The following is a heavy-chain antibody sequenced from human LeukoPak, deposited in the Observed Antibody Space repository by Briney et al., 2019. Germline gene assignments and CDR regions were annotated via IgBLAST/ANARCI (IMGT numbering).Heavy chain of an antibody. V-gene: IGHV3-23*01. J-gene: IGHJ4*02. CDR2: ISDSGTNT. CDR1: GFSFSSYV. Sequence: PGGSLRLSCAASGFSFSSYVMSWARQAPGKGLEWVSAISDSGTNTYYADSVKGRFTISRDDSKNTLFLHINSLRVDDTAVYYCAKNAGRYSSGWYVDYWGQGTLVTVSS. D-gene: IGHD6-19*01. CDR3: AKNAGRYSSGWYVDY.